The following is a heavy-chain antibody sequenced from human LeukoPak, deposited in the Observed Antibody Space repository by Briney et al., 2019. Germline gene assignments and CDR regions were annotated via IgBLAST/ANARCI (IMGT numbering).Heavy chain of an antibody. CDR2: IRYDGSNK. Sequence: GGSLRLSCAASGFTFSSYGMHWVRQAPGKGLEWVAFIRYDGSNKYYADSVKGRFTISRDNSKNTLYLQINSLRAEDTAVYYCARDPLIWFGELSGTGIDYWGQGTLVTVSS. CDR1: GFTFSSYG. CDR3: ARDPLIWFGELSGTGIDY. D-gene: IGHD3-10*01. V-gene: IGHV3-30*02. J-gene: IGHJ4*02.